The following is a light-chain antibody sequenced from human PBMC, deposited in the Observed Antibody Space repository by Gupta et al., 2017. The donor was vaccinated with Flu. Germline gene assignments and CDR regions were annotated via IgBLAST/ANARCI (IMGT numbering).Light chain of an antibody. J-gene: IGKJ2*01. CDR2: KTS. CDR3: KQGQT. V-gene: IGKV1-5*03. Sequence: DIQMTQSPSTLSASVGDRVTITCRASQSINRSLAWYQQKPGKAPKLLIYKTSNSTSGVPSRFSGSGSGIAFTLTMSSLQPDDSANYYCKQGQTFGQGTKLEIK. CDR1: QSINRS.